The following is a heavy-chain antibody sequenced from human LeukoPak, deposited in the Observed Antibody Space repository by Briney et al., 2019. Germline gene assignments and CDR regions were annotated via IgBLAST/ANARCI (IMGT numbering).Heavy chain of an antibody. V-gene: IGHV3-33*08. D-gene: IGHD6-13*01. Sequence: GGSLRLSCAASGFTVSSNYMSWVRQAPGKGLEWVAVIWYDGSNKYYADSVKGRFTISRDNSKNTLYLQMNSLRAEDTAVYYCARGGYSSSWYNYWGQGTLVTVSS. CDR3: ARGGYSSSWYNY. J-gene: IGHJ4*02. CDR2: IWYDGSNK. CDR1: GFTVSSNY.